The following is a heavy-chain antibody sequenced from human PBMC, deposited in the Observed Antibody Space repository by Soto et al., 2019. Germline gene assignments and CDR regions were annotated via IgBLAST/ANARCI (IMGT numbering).Heavy chain of an antibody. V-gene: IGHV2-5*02. CDR3: AHTRGGGNSACFDA. Sequence: QITLTESGPSLLKPTQTLTLTCTFSGFSLTSGPAGVGWIRQPPGKALEWLALIYWDGERRYSPSLKSRLTITKDTSKDPVVLTMTNMDPVDTGTYYCAHTRGGGNSACFDAWGQGTLVTVSS. D-gene: IGHD2-21*02. CDR1: GFSLTSGPAG. CDR2: IYWDGER. J-gene: IGHJ5*02.